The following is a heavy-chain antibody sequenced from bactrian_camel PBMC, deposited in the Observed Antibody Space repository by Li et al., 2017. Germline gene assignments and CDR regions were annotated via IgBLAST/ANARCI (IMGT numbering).Heavy chain of an antibody. CDR1: VDTYSDYC. Sequence: HVQLVESGGGSVQTGGSLRLSCVASVDTYSDYCMAWFRQRPGKEREGVATIASGDTTRYADSVKDRFTISKDNAKNTLYLHLDSLKPDDAGMYTCAVQRQGGRYCLPWALLEKDYFYWGQGTQVTVS. V-gene: IGHV3S53*01. CDR3: AVQRQGGRYCLPWALLEKDYFY. D-gene: IGHD2*01. CDR2: IASGDTT. J-gene: IGHJ4*01.